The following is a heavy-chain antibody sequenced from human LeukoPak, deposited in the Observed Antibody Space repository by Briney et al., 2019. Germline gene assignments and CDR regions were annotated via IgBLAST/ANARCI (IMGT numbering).Heavy chain of an antibody. V-gene: IGHV3-9*01. CDR1: GSTFDNYA. CDR2: ISWNSGSI. J-gene: IGHJ1*01. D-gene: IGHD6-13*01. Sequence: GGSLRLSCVASGSTFDNYAMHWVRQAPGKGLEWVSSISWNSGSIGYADSVKGRFTTSRDNAKNSLDLQMNSLKVEDTAVYYCATPAAGPGAEYSLYWGQGTLVIVST. CDR3: ATPAAGPGAEYSLY.